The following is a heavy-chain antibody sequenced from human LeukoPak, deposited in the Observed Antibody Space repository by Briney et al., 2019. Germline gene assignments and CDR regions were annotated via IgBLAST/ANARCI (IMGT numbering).Heavy chain of an antibody. D-gene: IGHD3-10*01. J-gene: IGHJ4*02. Sequence: GGSLRLSCAASGFTFDDYAMHWVRQAPGKGQEWVSGISWNSGSIGYADSVKGRFTISRDNAKNSLYLQMNSLRAEDTALYYCAKDISAMVRGAAFDYWGQGTLVTVSS. V-gene: IGHV3-9*01. CDR1: GFTFDDYA. CDR3: AKDISAMVRGAAFDY. CDR2: ISWNSGSI.